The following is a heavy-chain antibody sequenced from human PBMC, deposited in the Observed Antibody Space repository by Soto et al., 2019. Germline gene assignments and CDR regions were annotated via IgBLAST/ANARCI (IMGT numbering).Heavy chain of an antibody. J-gene: IGHJ4*02. D-gene: IGHD2-15*01. Sequence: GESLKISCAASGFTFSNAWMSWVRQAPGKGLEWGGRIKSKTDGGKTDYATPVKGRFTISRDDSKNTLNLQMNSLKTEDDAVDYCTTEDCRDYWGQGTLVTVSS. CDR2: IKSKTDGGKT. CDR1: GFTFSNAW. CDR3: TTEDCRDY. V-gene: IGHV3-15*01.